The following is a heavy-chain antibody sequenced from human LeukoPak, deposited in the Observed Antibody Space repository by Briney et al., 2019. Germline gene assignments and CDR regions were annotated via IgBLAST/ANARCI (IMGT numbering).Heavy chain of an antibody. CDR3: ARDIDPTGLVPAAMPGY. CDR2: ITHDGSNK. D-gene: IGHD2-2*01. Sequence: GRSLRLSCAASGCTFSSYAMHWVRQAPGKGLEWVAVITHDGSNKYYADSAKGRFTISRNNSKKTLYLQMNSLRAEDTAVYYCARDIDPTGLVPAAMPGYWGQGTLVTVSS. CDR1: GCTFSSYA. J-gene: IGHJ4*02. V-gene: IGHV3-30*04.